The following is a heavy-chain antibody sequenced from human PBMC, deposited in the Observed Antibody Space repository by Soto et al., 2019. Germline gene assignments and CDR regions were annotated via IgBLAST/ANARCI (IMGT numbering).Heavy chain of an antibody. V-gene: IGHV1-69*01. CDR3: ARGGTSGWLNGAYDV. Sequence: QVQLVQSGAEVKKPGSSVKVSCKASGGTLNKHAITWVRRAPGEGLEWLGGIIPMFGIPNYSQKFQGRVTITADDSTNTSHMELNRLTSDDTAVYYCARGGTSGWLNGAYDVWGQGTMVTVSS. D-gene: IGHD6-19*01. CDR1: GGTLNKHA. J-gene: IGHJ3*01. CDR2: IIPMFGIP.